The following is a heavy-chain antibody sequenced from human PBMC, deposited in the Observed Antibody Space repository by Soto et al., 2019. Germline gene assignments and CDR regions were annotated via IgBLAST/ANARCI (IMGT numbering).Heavy chain of an antibody. J-gene: IGHJ6*02. CDR2: IYYSGST. D-gene: IGHD6-6*01. CDR1: GGSVSNSNYY. CDR3: ARSGSSLASYYYGMDV. V-gene: IGHV4-61*01. Sequence: PSETLSLTCTVSGGSVSNSNYYWSWIRQPPGKGLEWIGYIYYSGSTNYNPSLKSRVTISVDTSKNQFSLKLSSVTAADTAVYYCARSGSSLASYYYGMDVWGQGTTVTVS.